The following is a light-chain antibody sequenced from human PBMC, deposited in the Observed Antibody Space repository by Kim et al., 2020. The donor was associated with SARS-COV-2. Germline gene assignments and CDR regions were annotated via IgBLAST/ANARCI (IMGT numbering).Light chain of an antibody. V-gene: IGKV1-39*01. CDR1: QSISSY. CDR2: AAS. CDR3: QQSYSTPPT. J-gene: IGKJ1*01. Sequence: GTVGDRVTITCRASQSISSYLNWYQQKPGKAPKLLIHAASSLQSGVPSRFSGSGSGTDFTLTISTLQLEDFATYYCQQSYSTPPTFGQGTKVDIK.